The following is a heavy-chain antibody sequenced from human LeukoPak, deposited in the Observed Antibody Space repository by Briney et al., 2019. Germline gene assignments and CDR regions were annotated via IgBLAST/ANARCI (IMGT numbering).Heavy chain of an antibody. D-gene: IGHD1-26*01. CDR3: AKDISGSYYGGAFDI. V-gene: IGHV3-9*01. CDR2: ISWNSGSI. CDR1: GFTFDDYA. Sequence: GRSLRLSCAASGFTFDDYAMHWVRQAPGKGLEWGSGISWNSGSIGYADSVKGRFTISRDNAKNSLYLQMNSLRAEDTALYYCAKDISGSYYGGAFDIWGQGTMVTVSS. J-gene: IGHJ3*02.